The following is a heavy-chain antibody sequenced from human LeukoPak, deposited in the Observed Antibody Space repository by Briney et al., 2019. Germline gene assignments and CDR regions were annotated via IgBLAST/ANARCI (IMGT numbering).Heavy chain of an antibody. V-gene: IGHV3-21*01. CDR2: ISSSSSYI. Sequence: GGSLRLSCAVSGFTFSSYSMTWGPQAPGKGLEWVSSISSSSSYIYYADSVKGRFTISRDNAKNSLYLQMNSLRAEDTAVYYCARDLGDTYAFDIWGQGTMVTVSS. CDR3: ARDLGDTYAFDI. J-gene: IGHJ3*02. CDR1: GFTFSSYS. D-gene: IGHD3-16*01.